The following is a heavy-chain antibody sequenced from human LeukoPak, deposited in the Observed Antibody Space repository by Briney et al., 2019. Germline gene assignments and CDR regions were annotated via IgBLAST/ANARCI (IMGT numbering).Heavy chain of an antibody. J-gene: IGHJ4*02. CDR2: ISAYNSET. V-gene: IGHV1-18*01. CDR3: ARGPHSSSSSYFDY. Sequence: ASVKVSCKASGYTLASYGISWVRQARGQGLEWMGWISAYNSETNYAQNLQDRVTMTTGTSTSTAYMELRSLRSDDTAVYYCARGPHSSSSSYFDYWGQGTLVTVSS. D-gene: IGHD6-6*01. CDR1: GYTLASYG.